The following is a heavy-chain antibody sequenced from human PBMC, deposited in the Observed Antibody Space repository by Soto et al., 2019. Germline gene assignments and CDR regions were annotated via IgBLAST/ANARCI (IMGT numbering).Heavy chain of an antibody. V-gene: IGHV3-15*01. Sequence: EVQLVESGGGLVKPGRSLRLSCAASGFTFSNAWMSWVRQAPGKGLEWVGRIKSKTDGGTTDYAAPVKGRFTISRDDSKNTLYLQMNSLKTEDTAVYYCTTRNYYYDSSGYLDYWGQGTLVTVSS. CDR1: GFTFSNAW. D-gene: IGHD3-22*01. CDR2: IKSKTDGGTT. CDR3: TTRNYYYDSSGYLDY. J-gene: IGHJ4*02.